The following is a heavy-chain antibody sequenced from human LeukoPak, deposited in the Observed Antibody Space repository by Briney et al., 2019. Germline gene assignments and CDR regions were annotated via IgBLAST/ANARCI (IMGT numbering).Heavy chain of an antibody. CDR1: GYTFTGYH. V-gene: IGHV1-2*02. D-gene: IGHD3-16*01. CDR3: ARVRYRLAETYIDY. Sequence: GASVKVSCKASGYTFTGYHIHWVRQAPGQGPEWMAWINPNSGGTKYAQKFQGRVTMTRDTSISTAYMELSRLRSDDTAVYYCARVRYRLAETYIDYWGQGTLVTVSS. CDR2: INPNSGGT. J-gene: IGHJ4*02.